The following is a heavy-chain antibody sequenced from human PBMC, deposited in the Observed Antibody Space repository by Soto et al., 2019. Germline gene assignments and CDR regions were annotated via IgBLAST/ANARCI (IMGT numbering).Heavy chain of an antibody. J-gene: IGHJ4*02. CDR2: ISSDGSTT. CDR3: AGGGGSLNPGFDL. V-gene: IGHV3-30*04. CDR1: GFTFSSYS. D-gene: IGHD3-16*01. Sequence: HPGGSLRLSCAASGFTFSSYSPHWVRQAPGKGLEWVAVISSDGSTTYYADSVKGRFTVSRDNSRNTLYLQMNSLRTDDTAVYYGAGGGGSLNPGFDLWGQGTLVTVSS.